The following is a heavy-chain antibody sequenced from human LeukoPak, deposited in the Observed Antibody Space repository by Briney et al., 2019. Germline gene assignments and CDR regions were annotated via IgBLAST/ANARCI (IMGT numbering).Heavy chain of an antibody. CDR1: GYTFTNYG. CDR3: ARDRGYYYDSGSVY. V-gene: IGHV1-18*01. Sequence: GASVKVSCKASGYTFTNYGISWVRQAPGQGLEWMGWISTYNGNTNYAQNLQGRVTMTTDTSTSTAYMELRGLRSDDTAVYYCARDRGYYYDSGSVYWGQGTLVTVSS. J-gene: IGHJ4*02. CDR2: ISTYNGNT. D-gene: IGHD3-10*01.